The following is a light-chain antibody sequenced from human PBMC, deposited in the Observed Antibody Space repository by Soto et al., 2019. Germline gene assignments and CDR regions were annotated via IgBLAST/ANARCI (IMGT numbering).Light chain of an antibody. CDR1: QIISSW. CDR3: QQYNNWPPWT. V-gene: IGKV1-5*01. Sequence: DIHMTQSPSTLSASVVDIVTITSLASQIISSWLAWYQQKPGKAPKLLIYDASSLESGVPSRFSGSGSGTEFTLTITSLQPEDFAVYYCQQYNNWPPWTFGQGTKVDI. J-gene: IGKJ1*01. CDR2: DAS.